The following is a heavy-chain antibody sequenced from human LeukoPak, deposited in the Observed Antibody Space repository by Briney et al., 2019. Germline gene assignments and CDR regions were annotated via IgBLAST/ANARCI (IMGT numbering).Heavy chain of an antibody. J-gene: IGHJ4*02. CDR2: ISADGGST. V-gene: IGHV3-43*02. CDR1: GLNFDDSA. CDR3: AKESGKFDY. Sequence: PRGSLRLSRVASGLNFDDSAMHRVSQAPGKGLEWVSLISADGGSTFSADSVKGRFSISRDNSKNSLYLQMNSPRSEDTAMYYCAKESGKFDYWGQRTLVAVSS.